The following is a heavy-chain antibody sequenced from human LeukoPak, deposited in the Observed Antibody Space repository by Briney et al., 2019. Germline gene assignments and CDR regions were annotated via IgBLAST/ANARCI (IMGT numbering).Heavy chain of an antibody. D-gene: IGHD4-17*01. CDR2: IYYSGST. CDR1: GGSISSSSYY. CDR3: ARGPLPRVTTPFDY. V-gene: IGHV4-39*07. J-gene: IGHJ4*02. Sequence: LETLSLTCTVSGGSISSSSYYWGWIRQPPGKGLEWIGSIYYSGSTYYNPSIKSRVTISVDPSKNQFSLKLSSVTAADTSVYYFARGPLPRVTTPFDYWGQGTLVTVSS.